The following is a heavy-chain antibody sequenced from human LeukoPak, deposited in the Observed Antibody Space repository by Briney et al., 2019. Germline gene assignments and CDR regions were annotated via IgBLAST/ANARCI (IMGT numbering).Heavy chain of an antibody. CDR1: GGSISSGSYY. CDR2: IYTSGST. V-gene: IGHV4-61*02. J-gene: IGHJ4*02. Sequence: TSKTLSLTCTVSGGSISSGSYYWSWIRQPAGKGLEWIGRIYTSGSTNYNPSLKSRVTISVDTSKNQFSLKLSSVTAADTAVYYCAGIFTDYFDYWGQGTLVTVSS. CDR3: AGIFTDYFDY. D-gene: IGHD3-16*01.